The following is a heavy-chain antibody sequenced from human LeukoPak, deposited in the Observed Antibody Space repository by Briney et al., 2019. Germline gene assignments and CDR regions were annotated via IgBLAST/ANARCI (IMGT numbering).Heavy chain of an antibody. V-gene: IGHV3-23*01. D-gene: IGHD5-18*01. CDR3: ARTTEGGYTYNYFYYYYMDV. CDR1: GFTFSSYG. J-gene: IGHJ6*03. Sequence: GGSLRLSCAASGFTFSSYGMTWVRQAPGKGLEWVSAISDNGGRTFYADSVKGRFTISRDNSRNTLFLQMNSLRADDTAVYYCARTTEGGYTYNYFYYYYMDVWGKGTTVTISS. CDR2: ISDNGGRT.